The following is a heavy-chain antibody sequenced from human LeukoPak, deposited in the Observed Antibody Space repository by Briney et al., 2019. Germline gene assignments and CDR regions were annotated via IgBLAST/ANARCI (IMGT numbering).Heavy chain of an antibody. CDR2: INPSGGST. CDR3: ARDGSERYCSGGSCLRYYYYYYMDV. V-gene: IGHV1-46*01. J-gene: IGHJ6*03. Sequence: ASVKVSCKASGYTFTSYYMHWVRQAPGQGLEWMGFINPSGGSTSYAQKFQGRVTMTRDMSTSTVYMELSSLRSEDTAVYYCARDGSERYCSGGSCLRYYYYYYMDVWGKGTTVTVSS. D-gene: IGHD2-15*01. CDR1: GYTFTSYY.